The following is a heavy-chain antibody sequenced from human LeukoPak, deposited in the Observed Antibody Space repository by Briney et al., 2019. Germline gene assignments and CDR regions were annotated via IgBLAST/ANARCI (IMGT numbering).Heavy chain of an antibody. D-gene: IGHD6-6*01. CDR1: GFTFSDYS. CDR3: ARWSQFGSSFVGAHHFDH. CDR2: ISSSRTI. Sequence: HPGGSLRLSCAASGFTFSDYSMNWVRQAPGKGLEWLSYISSSRTIYYADSVRGRFTVSRDNAKDSLYLQLNSLRAEDTAVYYCARWSQFGSSFVGAHHFDHWGQGTLVTFSS. J-gene: IGHJ4*02. V-gene: IGHV3-48*01.